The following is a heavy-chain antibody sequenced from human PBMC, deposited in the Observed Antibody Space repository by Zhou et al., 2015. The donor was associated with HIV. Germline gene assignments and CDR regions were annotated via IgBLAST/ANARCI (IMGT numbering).Heavy chain of an antibody. D-gene: IGHD5-12*01. CDR2: INPNSGGT. CDR1: GYTFTGYY. CDR3: ARGYSGYDPSPLTSYYYGMDV. J-gene: IGHJ6*02. V-gene: IGHV1-2*02. Sequence: QVQLVQSGAEVKKPGASVKVSCKASGYTFTGYYMHWVRQAPGQGLEWMGWINPNSGGTNYAQKFQGRVTMTRDTSISTAYMELSRLRSDDTAVYYCARGYSGYDPSPLTSYYYGMDVVGPRDHGHRLL.